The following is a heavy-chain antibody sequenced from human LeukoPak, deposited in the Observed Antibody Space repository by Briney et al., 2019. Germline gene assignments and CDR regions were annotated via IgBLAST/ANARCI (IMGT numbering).Heavy chain of an antibody. Sequence: GGSLRLSCAASGFTFSNAWMSWVRQAPGKGLEWVAVISYDGSNKYYADSVKGRFTISRDNSKNTLYLQMNSLRAEDTAVYYCAKDGDGYYGSGSYSDYWGQGTLVTVSS. D-gene: IGHD3-10*01. CDR1: GFTFSNAW. J-gene: IGHJ4*02. CDR3: AKDGDGYYGSGSYSDY. CDR2: ISYDGSNK. V-gene: IGHV3-30*18.